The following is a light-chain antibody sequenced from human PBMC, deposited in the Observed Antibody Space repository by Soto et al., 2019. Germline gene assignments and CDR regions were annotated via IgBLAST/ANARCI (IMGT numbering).Light chain of an antibody. CDR1: QSTSNY. Sequence: IQMTQSPSSLSASVGVRVTITCRASQSTSNYLNWYQQKPGKAPTLLIYAASNSQSVVPSRFRGSRSGTEFTLTVSSLQPEDFATYYCLQDHDDSWTFGQGTKVDI. CDR2: AAS. J-gene: IGKJ1*01. CDR3: LQDHDDSWT. V-gene: IGKV1-6*01.